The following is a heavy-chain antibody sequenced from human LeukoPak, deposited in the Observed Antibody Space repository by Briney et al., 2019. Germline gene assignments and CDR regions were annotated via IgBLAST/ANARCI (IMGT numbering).Heavy chain of an antibody. CDR1: GGSFSGYY. J-gene: IGHJ6*03. CDR2: INHSGST. Sequence: SEALSLTCAVYGGSFSGYYWSWIRQPPGKGLEWIGEINHSGSTNYNPSLKSRVTISVDTSKNQFSLKLSSVTAADTAVYYCARGGRSFDIVVVPAAPIYMDVWGKGTTVTVSS. CDR3: ARGGRSFDIVVVPAAPIYMDV. V-gene: IGHV4-34*01. D-gene: IGHD2-2*01.